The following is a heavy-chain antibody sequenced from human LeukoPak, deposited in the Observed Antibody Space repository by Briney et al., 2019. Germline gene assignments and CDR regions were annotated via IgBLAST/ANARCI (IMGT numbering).Heavy chain of an antibody. Sequence: REASVKVSCKASGYTFTSYGISWVRQAPGQGLEWMGWISAYNGNTNYAQKFQGRVTMTRDTSISTAYMELSRLRSDDTAVYYCAREGALSGSYSDAFDIWGQGTMVSVSS. CDR1: GYTFTSYG. J-gene: IGHJ3*02. CDR2: ISAYNGNT. CDR3: AREGALSGSYSDAFDI. V-gene: IGHV1-18*01. D-gene: IGHD1-26*01.